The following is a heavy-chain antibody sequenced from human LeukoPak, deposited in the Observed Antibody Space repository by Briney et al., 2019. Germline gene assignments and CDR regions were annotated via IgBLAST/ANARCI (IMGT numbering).Heavy chain of an antibody. Sequence: PGGSLRLSCAASGFIFSSYELNWVRQAPGKGLEWVSSISSSSSYIYYADSVKGRFTISRDNAKNSLYLQMNSLRAEDTAVCYCARVGALSSSMGTYYFDYWGQGTLVTVSS. CDR2: ISSSSSYI. CDR1: GFIFSSYE. CDR3: ARVGALSSSMGTYYFDY. J-gene: IGHJ4*02. D-gene: IGHD6-6*01. V-gene: IGHV3-21*01.